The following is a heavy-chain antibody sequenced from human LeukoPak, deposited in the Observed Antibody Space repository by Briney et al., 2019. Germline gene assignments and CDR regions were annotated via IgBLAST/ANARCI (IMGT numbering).Heavy chain of an antibody. CDR3: AKDLKYYDILTGYYLDAFDI. V-gene: IGHV3-23*01. D-gene: IGHD3-9*01. CDR1: GFTFSSYA. CDR2: ISGSGGST. Sequence: GGSLRLSCAASGFTFSSYAMSWVRQAPGKGLEWVSAISGSGGSTYYADSVKGRFTISRDNSKNTLYLQMNSLRAEDTAVYYCAKDLKYYDILTGYYLDAFDIWGQGTMVTVSS. J-gene: IGHJ3*02.